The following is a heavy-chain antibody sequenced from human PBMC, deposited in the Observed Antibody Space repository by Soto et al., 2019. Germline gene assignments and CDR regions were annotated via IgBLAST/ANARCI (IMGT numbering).Heavy chain of an antibody. CDR2: INHSGST. D-gene: IGHD3-3*01. J-gene: IGHJ4*02. V-gene: IGHV4-34*01. CDR3: ARGYGDFWSGYSSLDY. CDR1: GGSFSGYY. Sequence: QVQLQQWGAGLLKPSETLSLTCAVYGGSFSGYYWSWIRQPPGKGLEWIGEINHSGSTNYNPSLKSRVTRSVDTSKNQFSLKLSSVTAADTAVYYCARGYGDFWSGYSSLDYWGQGTLVTVSS.